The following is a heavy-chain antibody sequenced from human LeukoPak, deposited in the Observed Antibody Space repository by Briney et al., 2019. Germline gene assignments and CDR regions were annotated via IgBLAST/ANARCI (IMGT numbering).Heavy chain of an antibody. D-gene: IGHD6-19*01. CDR1: GFTFSSYA. Sequence: GGSLRLSCAASGFTFSSYAMHWVRQAPGKGLEWVAVISYDGSNKYYADSVKGRFTISRDNSKNTLYLQMNSLRAEDTAVYYCARAPIYNRGWYVDFWGQGTLVTVSS. CDR2: ISYDGSNK. J-gene: IGHJ4*02. V-gene: IGHV3-30*01. CDR3: ARAPIYNRGWYVDF.